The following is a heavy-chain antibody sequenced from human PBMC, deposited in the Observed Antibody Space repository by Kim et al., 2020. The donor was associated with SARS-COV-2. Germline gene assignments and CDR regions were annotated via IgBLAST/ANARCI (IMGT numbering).Heavy chain of an antibody. CDR3: ATGSSIAGRFDP. J-gene: IGHJ5*02. Sequence: TNYAQKHQGRVTMTTERSTSTGYMELRSLRSDDTAVYYCATGSSIAGRFDPWGQGTLVTVSS. D-gene: IGHD6-6*01. CDR2: T. V-gene: IGHV1-18*01.